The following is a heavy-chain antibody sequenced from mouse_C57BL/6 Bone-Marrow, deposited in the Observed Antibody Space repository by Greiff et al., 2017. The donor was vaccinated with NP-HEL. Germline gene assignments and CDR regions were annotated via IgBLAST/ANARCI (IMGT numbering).Heavy chain of an antibody. Sequence: VQLQQSGAELARPGASVKLSCKASGYTFTSYGISWVKQRTGQGLEWIGEIYPRSGNTYYNEKFKGKATLTADKSSSTAYMELRSLTSEDSAVYFCAREGLWSAWFAYWGQGTLVTVSA. CDR3: AREGLWSAWFAY. D-gene: IGHD1-1*02. CDR2: IYPRSGNT. CDR1: GYTFTSYG. V-gene: IGHV1-81*01. J-gene: IGHJ3*01.